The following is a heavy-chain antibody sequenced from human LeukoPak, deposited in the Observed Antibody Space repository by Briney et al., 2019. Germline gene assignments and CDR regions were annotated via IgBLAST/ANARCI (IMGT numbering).Heavy chain of an antibody. J-gene: IGHJ4*02. D-gene: IGHD6-13*01. Sequence: PETLSLTCAVSGYSISSGYYWGWIRQPPGKGLEWIGSIYHSGSTYYNPSLKSRVTISVDTSKNQFSLKLSSVTAADTAVYYCARQQLAEIDYWGQGTLVTVSS. CDR1: GYSISSGYY. CDR3: ARQQLAEIDY. V-gene: IGHV4-38-2*01. CDR2: IYHSGST.